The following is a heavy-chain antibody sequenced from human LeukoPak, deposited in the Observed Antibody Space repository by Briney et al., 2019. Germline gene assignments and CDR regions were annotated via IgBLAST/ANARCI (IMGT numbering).Heavy chain of an antibody. CDR1: GYSFTSYW. CDR3: TRQRYYYDFSGYYYDY. J-gene: IGHJ4*02. Sequence: KLGESLKISCKGSGYSFTSYWISWVRQMPGKGLEWMGTIDSNDSYTNYSPSFQGHVTISADKSISTAYLQWSSLKASDTAIYYCTRQRYYYDFSGYYYDYWGQGTLVTVSS. D-gene: IGHD3-22*01. CDR2: IDSNDSYT. V-gene: IGHV5-10-1*01.